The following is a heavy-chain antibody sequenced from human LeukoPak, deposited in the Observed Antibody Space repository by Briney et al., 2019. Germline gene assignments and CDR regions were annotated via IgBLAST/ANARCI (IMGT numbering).Heavy chain of an antibody. CDR3: VRDGYKAFDI. CDR1: GFTFNNYE. Sequence: GGSLRLSCAASGFTFNNYEMKWVRQAPGKGLEWVSFISRSGSTIYYADSVKGRFTISRDNAKNSLYLQMNSLRAEDTALYYCVRDGYKAFDIWGQGTMVTVSS. D-gene: IGHD1-14*01. V-gene: IGHV3-48*03. CDR2: ISRSGSTI. J-gene: IGHJ3*02.